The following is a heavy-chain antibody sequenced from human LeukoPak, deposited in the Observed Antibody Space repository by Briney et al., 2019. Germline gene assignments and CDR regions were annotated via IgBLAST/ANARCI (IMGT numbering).Heavy chain of an antibody. CDR2: IYTSGST. J-gene: IGHJ5*02. V-gene: IGHV4-61*02. D-gene: IGHD3-3*01. CDR1: GGSISSGSYY. CDR3: ARGQKITIFGVVIIGGNWFDP. Sequence: SETLSLTCTVSGGSISSGSYYWSWIRQPAGKGLEWIGRIYTSGSTNYNPSLKSRVTISVDTSKNQFSLKLSSVTAADTAVYYCARGQKITIFGVVIIGGNWFDPWGQGTLVTVSS.